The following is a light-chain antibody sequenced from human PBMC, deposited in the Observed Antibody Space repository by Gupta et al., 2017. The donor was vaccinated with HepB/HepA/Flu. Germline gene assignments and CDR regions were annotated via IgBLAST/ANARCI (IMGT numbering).Light chain of an antibody. CDR3: QQFKSYPIT. V-gene: IGKV1-9*01. CDR1: QDINSY. J-gene: IGKJ5*01. Sequence: DIQLTQSPSFLSASVGDRVTITCRASQDINSYLIWYQQKPGKAPNLLIYSASTLQGGVPSRFSGSGAGTEFTLTISSLQPEDFATYYCQQFKSYPITFGQGTRLEIK. CDR2: SAS.